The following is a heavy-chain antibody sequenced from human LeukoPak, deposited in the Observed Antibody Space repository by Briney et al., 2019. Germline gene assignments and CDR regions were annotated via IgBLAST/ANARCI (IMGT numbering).Heavy chain of an antibody. CDR1: GYTFTSYD. J-gene: IGHJ4*02. CDR2: MNPNSGNT. D-gene: IGHD6-19*01. Sequence: ASVKVSCKASGYTFTSYDINWVRQATGQGLEWMGWMNPNSGNTGYAQKFQGRVTMTRNTSISTAYMELSRLRSDDTAVYYCARDLGYSSGCDYWGQGTLVTVSS. CDR3: ARDLGYSSGCDY. V-gene: IGHV1-8*01.